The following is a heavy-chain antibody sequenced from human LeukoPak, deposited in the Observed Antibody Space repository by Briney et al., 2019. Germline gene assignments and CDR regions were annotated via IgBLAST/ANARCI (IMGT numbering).Heavy chain of an antibody. D-gene: IGHD5-18*01. V-gene: IGHV1-18*01. CDR1: GYTFTTYA. Sequence: GASVKVSCKASGYTFTTYASSWVRQAPGQGLEWMGWISAYYGNTTYAQKFQGRVTMTTDTSTSTAYMELRSLRSDDTAVYYCARDPNAMVTSLFDYWGQGTLVTVSS. CDR2: ISAYYGNT. J-gene: IGHJ4*02. CDR3: ARDPNAMVTSLFDY.